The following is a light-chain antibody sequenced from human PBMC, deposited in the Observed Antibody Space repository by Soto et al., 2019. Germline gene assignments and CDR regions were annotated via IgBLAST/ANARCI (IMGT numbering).Light chain of an antibody. V-gene: IGLV2-8*01. CDR3: SSYAGDSYYVV. CDR2: EVS. Sequence: QSALTQPPSASGSPGQSVAISCTGTSGDVGGYDYVSWYQQHPGKAPKLIISEVSKRPSGVPDRFSGSKSGNTASLTVSGLQAEDEADYYCSSYAGDSYYVVFGGGTKLTVL. J-gene: IGLJ2*01. CDR1: SGDVGGYDY.